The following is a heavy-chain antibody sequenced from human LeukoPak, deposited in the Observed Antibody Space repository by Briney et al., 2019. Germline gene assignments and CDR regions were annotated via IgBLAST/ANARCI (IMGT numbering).Heavy chain of an antibody. CDR2: ISSSSGDI. J-gene: IGHJ5*02. CDR1: GFTLSSYS. V-gene: IGHV3-21*01. Sequence: GGSLRLSCAASGFTLSSYSINWVRQAPGKGLGWVSSISSSSGDIYYADSVKGRFTISRDNAKNSLYLQMNSLRAEDTDVYYCARDYGSAPGWFDPWGQGTLVTVSS. CDR3: ARDYGSAPGWFDP. D-gene: IGHD3-10*01.